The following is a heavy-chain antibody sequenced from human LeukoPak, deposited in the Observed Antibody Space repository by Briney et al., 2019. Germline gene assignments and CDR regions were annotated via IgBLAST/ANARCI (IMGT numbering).Heavy chain of an antibody. CDR2: ISYDGSNK. J-gene: IGHJ4*02. V-gene: IGHV3-30*18. Sequence: PGGSLRLSCAASGFTFSSYGMHWVRQAPGKGLEWVAVISYDGSNKYYADSVKGRFTISRDNSKNTLYLQMNSLRAEDTAVYYCAKDIDFDYWGQGTLVTVPS. CDR3: AKDIDFDY. CDR1: GFTFSSYG.